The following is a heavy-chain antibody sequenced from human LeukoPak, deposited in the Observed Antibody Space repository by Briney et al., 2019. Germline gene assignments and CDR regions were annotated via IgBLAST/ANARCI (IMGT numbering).Heavy chain of an antibody. V-gene: IGHV3-21*01. Sequence: GGSLRLSCAASGFTFSSYSMNWVRQAPGKGLEWVSSISSSSSYIYYADSVKGRFTISRDNAKNSLYLQMNSLRAEDTAVYYCARGTVVTSQYYYGMDVWGQGTTVTVSS. D-gene: IGHD4-23*01. CDR2: ISSSSSYI. J-gene: IGHJ6*02. CDR1: GFTFSSYS. CDR3: ARGTVVTSQYYYGMDV.